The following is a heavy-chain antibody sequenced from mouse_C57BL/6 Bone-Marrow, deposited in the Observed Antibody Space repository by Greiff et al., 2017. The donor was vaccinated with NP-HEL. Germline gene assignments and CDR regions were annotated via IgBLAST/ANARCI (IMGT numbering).Heavy chain of an antibody. CDR1: GYTFTSYG. Sequence: QVQLQQSGAELARPGASVKLSCKASGYTFTSYGISWVKQRTGQGLEWIGEIYPRSGNTYYNEKFKGKATLTADKSSSTAYMELRSLTSEDSAVYFCARGFYVDYYGSSYWYCDVWGTGTTVTVSS. CDR2: IYPRSGNT. J-gene: IGHJ1*03. CDR3: ARGFYVDYYGSSYWYCDV. D-gene: IGHD1-1*01. V-gene: IGHV1-81*01.